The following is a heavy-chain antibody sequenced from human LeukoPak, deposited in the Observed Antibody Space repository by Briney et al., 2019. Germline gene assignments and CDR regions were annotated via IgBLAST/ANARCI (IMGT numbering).Heavy chain of an antibody. J-gene: IGHJ4*02. CDR3: ARGALTIFGAPYFDY. V-gene: IGHV3-21*01. CDR2: ISSSSSYI. CDR1: GFTFSSYS. D-gene: IGHD3-3*01. Sequence: GGSLRLSCAASGFTFSSYSMNWVRQAPGKGLEWVSSISSSSSYIYYADSVKGRFTISRDNAKNSLYLQMNSLRAEDTAVYYCARGALTIFGAPYFDYWGQGTLVTVSS.